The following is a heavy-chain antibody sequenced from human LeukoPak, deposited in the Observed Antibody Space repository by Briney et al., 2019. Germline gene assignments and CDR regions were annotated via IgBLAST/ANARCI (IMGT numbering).Heavy chain of an antibody. V-gene: IGHV3-7*01. D-gene: IGHD6-19*01. CDR1: GYSFTSYW. CDR2: IKQDGSEK. Sequence: GESLKISCKGSGYSFTSYWIGWVRQAPGKGLEWVANIKQDGSEKYYVDSVKGRFTISRDNAKNSLYLQMNSLRAEDTAVYYCARDWAGLDYWGQGTLVTVSS. CDR3: ARDWAGLDY. J-gene: IGHJ4*02.